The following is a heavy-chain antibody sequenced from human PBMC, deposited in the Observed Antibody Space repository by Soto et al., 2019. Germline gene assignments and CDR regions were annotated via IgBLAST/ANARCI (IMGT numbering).Heavy chain of an antibody. J-gene: IGHJ6*02. CDR1: GGSISSYY. Sequence: KPSETLSLTCTVSGGSISSYYWSWIRQPPGKGLEWIGYIYYSGSTNYNPSLKSRVTISVDTSKNQFSLKLSSVTAADTAVYYCARGVEDDYVWGSYLNPYYYYGMDVWGQGTTVTVSS. CDR3: ARGVEDDYVWGSYLNPYYYYGMDV. CDR2: IYYSGST. D-gene: IGHD3-16*02. V-gene: IGHV4-59*01.